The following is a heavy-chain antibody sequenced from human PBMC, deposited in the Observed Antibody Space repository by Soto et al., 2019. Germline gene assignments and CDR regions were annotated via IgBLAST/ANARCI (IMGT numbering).Heavy chain of an antibody. CDR2: ISYDGSNK. J-gene: IGHJ4*02. D-gene: IGHD3-16*01. Sequence: GGSLRLSCAASGFTFSSYGMHWVRQAPGKGLEWVAGISYDGSNKYYADSVKGRFTISRDNSKNTLYLQMNSLRAEDTAVYYCARWQELGKATNFDYWGQGTLVTVSS. CDR1: GFTFSSYG. V-gene: IGHV3-30*03. CDR3: ARWQELGKATNFDY.